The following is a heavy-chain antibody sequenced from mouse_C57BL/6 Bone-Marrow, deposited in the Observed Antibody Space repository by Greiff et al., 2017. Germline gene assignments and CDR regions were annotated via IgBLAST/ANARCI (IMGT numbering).Heavy chain of an antibody. CDR1: GYTFTDYY. D-gene: IGHD1-1*01. V-gene: IGHV1-26*01. Sequence: VQLQQSGPELVKPGASVKISCKASGYTFTDYYMNWVKQSHGKSLEWIGDINPNNGGTSYNQKFKGKATLTVDKSSSTAYMELRSLTSEDSAVYYCAREGIYYYGSSPFDYWGQGTTLTVSS. CDR2: INPNNGGT. J-gene: IGHJ2*01. CDR3: AREGIYYYGSSPFDY.